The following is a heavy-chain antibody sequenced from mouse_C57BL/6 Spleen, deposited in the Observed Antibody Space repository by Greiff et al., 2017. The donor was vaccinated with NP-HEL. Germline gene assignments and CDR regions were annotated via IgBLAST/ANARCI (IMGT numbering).Heavy chain of an antibody. V-gene: IGHV1-74*01. J-gene: IGHJ2*01. CDR3: ESYGSSYYFDY. CDR2: IHPSDSDT. D-gene: IGHD1-1*01. Sequence: QVQLQQPGAELVKPGASVKVSCKASGYTFTSYWMHWVKQRPGQGLEWIGRIHPSDSDTNYNQKFKGKATLTVDKSSSTAYMQLSSMTSENSAVYYCESYGSSYYFDYWGQGTTLTVAS. CDR1: GYTFTSYW.